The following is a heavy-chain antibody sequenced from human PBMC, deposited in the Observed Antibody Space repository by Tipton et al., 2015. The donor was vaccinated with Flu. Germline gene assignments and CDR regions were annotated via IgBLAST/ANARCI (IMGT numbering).Heavy chain of an antibody. CDR3: AKVIPEYVAGLDY. Sequence: QLVQSGAEVKKPGSSVRISCKASGGRFSTYSFSWVRLTPGQGPEWMGGVIPLFGTTNYAKNFQDRVIISADEPTTTAYMELRNLRREDTAVYYCAKVIPEYVAGLDYWGQGTLVTVSS. V-gene: IGHV1-69*01. D-gene: IGHD6-19*01. CDR1: GGRFSTYS. J-gene: IGHJ4*02. CDR2: VIPLFGTT.